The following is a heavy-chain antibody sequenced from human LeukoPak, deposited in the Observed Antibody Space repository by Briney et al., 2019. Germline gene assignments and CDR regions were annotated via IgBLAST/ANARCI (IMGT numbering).Heavy chain of an antibody. CDR3: ARHSYMIVVVSTFDY. D-gene: IGHD3-22*01. Sequence: SETLSLTCAVYGGSSSGYYWSWIRQPPGKGLEWIGEINHSGSTNYNPSLKSRVTISVDTSKNQFSLKLSSVTAADTAVYYCARHSYMIVVVSTFDYWGQGTLVTVSS. CDR2: INHSGST. J-gene: IGHJ4*02. V-gene: IGHV4-34*01. CDR1: GGSSSGYY.